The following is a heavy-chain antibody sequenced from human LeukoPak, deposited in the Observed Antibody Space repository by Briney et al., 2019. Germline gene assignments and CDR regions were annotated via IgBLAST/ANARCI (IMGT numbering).Heavy chain of an antibody. V-gene: IGHV3-23*01. CDR1: GFTFSTYG. CDR2: ISNSGGRT. J-gene: IGHJ4*02. CDR3: AKDLSSGSRRAY. Sequence: PGGSLRLSCAASGFTFSTYGMTWVRLAPGKGLEWVSAISNSGGRTYYADSVKGRFTISRDNSKNTLYLQMNSLRAEDTGVYYCAKDLSSGSRRAYWGQGTLVTVSS. D-gene: IGHD6-19*01.